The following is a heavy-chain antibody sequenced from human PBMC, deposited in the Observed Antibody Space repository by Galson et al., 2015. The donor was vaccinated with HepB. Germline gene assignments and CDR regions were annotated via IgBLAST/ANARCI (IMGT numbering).Heavy chain of an antibody. Sequence: SLRLSCAASGFTFSSYGMHWVRQAPGKGLEWVAFIRYDGSNKYYADSVKGRFTISRDNSKNTLYLQMNSLRAEDTAVYYCATSGYGDYRGWDGEFQHWGQGTLVTVSS. D-gene: IGHD4-17*01. CDR2: IRYDGSNK. CDR1: GFTFSSYG. CDR3: ATSGYGDYRGWDGEFQH. V-gene: IGHV3-30*02. J-gene: IGHJ1*01.